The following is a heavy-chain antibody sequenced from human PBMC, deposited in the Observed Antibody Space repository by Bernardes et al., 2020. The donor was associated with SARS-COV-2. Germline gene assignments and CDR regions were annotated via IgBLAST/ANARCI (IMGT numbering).Heavy chain of an antibody. CDR2: IFHSGST. V-gene: IGHV4-61*03. CDR3: ARDDNGYDGGYFDS. Sequence: SETLSLTCTVSGGSVFSGTHYWNWLRQPPGKGLEWIGNIFHSGSTSYNPSLRGRVTISLDTSKNHFSLKLSSVTAADTAVYYCARDDNGYDGGYFDSWGQGTLVTVSS. D-gene: IGHD5-12*01. CDR1: GGSVFSGTHY. J-gene: IGHJ4*02.